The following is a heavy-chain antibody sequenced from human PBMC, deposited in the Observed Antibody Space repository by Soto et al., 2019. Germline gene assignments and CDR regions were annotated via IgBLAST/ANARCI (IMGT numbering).Heavy chain of an antibody. CDR3: ARSIVVVVAAERDAFDI. Sequence: GGSLRLSCAASGFTFSSYSMNWVRQAPGKGLEWVSSISSSSSYIYYADSVKGRFTISRDNAKNSPYLQMNSLRAEDTAVYYCARSIVVVVAAERDAFDIWGQGTMVTVPS. D-gene: IGHD2-15*01. V-gene: IGHV3-21*01. CDR2: ISSSSSYI. J-gene: IGHJ3*02. CDR1: GFTFSSYS.